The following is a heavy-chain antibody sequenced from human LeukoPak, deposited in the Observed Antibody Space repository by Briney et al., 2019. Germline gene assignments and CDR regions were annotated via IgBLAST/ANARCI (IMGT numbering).Heavy chain of an antibody. CDR2: INTDGSST. Sequence: PGGSLRLSCAASGFTFSSYWMHWVRQAPGKGLVWVSRINTDGSSTSYANSVKGRFTISRDNAKNMLYLQMNSLRAEDTAVYYCARPYYDFWSGYRKEYNWFDPWGQGTLVTVSS. CDR1: GFTFSSYW. J-gene: IGHJ5*02. V-gene: IGHV3-74*01. CDR3: ARPYYDFWSGYRKEYNWFDP. D-gene: IGHD3-3*01.